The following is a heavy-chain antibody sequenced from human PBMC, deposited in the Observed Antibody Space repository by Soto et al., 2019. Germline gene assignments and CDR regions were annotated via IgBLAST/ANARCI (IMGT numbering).Heavy chain of an antibody. V-gene: IGHV3-23*01. CDR3: AKEGINYYDSSGYSIGFDY. J-gene: IGHJ4*02. Sequence: EVQLLESGGGLVQPGGSLRLSCAASGFTFSSYAMSWVLQAPGKGLEWVSAISGSGGSTYYADSVKGRFTISRDNVKNTLYLPMNSLRAEDTALYYCAKEGINYYDSSGYSIGFDYWVQGPLVTVSS. CDR2: ISGSGGST. D-gene: IGHD3-22*01. CDR1: GFTFSSYA.